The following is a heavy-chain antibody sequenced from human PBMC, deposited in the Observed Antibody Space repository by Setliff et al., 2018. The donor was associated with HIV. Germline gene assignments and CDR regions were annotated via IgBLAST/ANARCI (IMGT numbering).Heavy chain of an antibody. Sequence: SETLSLTCAVYGGSFSGYFWSWIRQSPGKGLEWIGEFRHSGNTTYNPSLKSRVTISVDTSKNQFSLRLTSVTAADTAVYYCARNTRAGDFDYWGQGTLVTVSS. D-gene: IGHD3-10*01. V-gene: IGHV4-34*01. CDR2: FRHSGNT. CDR1: GGSFSGYF. CDR3: ARNTRAGDFDY. J-gene: IGHJ4*02.